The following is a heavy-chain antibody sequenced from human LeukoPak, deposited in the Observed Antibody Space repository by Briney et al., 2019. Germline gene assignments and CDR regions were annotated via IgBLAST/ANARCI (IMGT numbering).Heavy chain of an antibody. CDR2: INHSGST. CDR3: ARRKDIVVVPAARFDY. J-gene: IGHJ4*02. D-gene: IGHD2-2*01. Sequence: PSETLSLTCAVYGGSFSGYYWSWIRQPPGKGLEWIGEINHSGSTNYNPSLKSRVTISVDTSKNQFSLKLSSVTAADTAVYYCARRKDIVVVPAARFDYWGQGTLVTVSS. CDR1: GGSFSGYY. V-gene: IGHV4-34*01.